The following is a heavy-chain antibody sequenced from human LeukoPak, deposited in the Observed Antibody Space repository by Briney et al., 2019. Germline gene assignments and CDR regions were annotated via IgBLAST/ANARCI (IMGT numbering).Heavy chain of an antibody. CDR2: ISGSGGTT. Sequence: GGSLRLSCAASGFTFSSYAMSWVRQARGKGLEWVSVISGSGGTTYYAESVKGRFTISRDNSKNTLYLQINSLSAEDTAVYYCSRYCSTTTCPGYYYGMDIWGQGTPVTVSS. CDR3: SRYCSTTTCPGYYYGMDI. J-gene: IGHJ6*02. V-gene: IGHV3-23*01. CDR1: GFTFSSYA. D-gene: IGHD2-2*01.